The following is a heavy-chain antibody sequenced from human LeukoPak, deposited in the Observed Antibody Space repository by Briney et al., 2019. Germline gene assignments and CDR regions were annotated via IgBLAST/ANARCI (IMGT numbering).Heavy chain of an antibody. Sequence: ASVKVSCKASGGTFSSYAISWVRQAPGQGLEWMGGIIPIFGTANYAQKFQGRVTITADKSTSTAYMELSSLRSEDTAVYYCAREEGLPKNWFDPWGQGTLVTVSS. V-gene: IGHV1-69*06. CDR2: IIPIFGTA. CDR3: AREEGLPKNWFDP. J-gene: IGHJ5*02. CDR1: GGTFSSYA.